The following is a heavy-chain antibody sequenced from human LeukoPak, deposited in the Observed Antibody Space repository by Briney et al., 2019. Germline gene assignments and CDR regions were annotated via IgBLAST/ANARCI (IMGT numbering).Heavy chain of an antibody. J-gene: IGHJ4*02. Sequence: SETLSLTCTVSGDSISSGSIYWGWIRQPPGKGLEWIGSIYYSGSTYYNPSLKSRVTISVDTSKNQFSLKLSSVTAADTAVYYCARHGRGYCSSITCFNFDHWGQGTLVTVSS. CDR1: GDSISSGSIY. V-gene: IGHV4-39*01. CDR2: IYYSGST. CDR3: ARHGRGYCSSITCFNFDH. D-gene: IGHD2-2*01.